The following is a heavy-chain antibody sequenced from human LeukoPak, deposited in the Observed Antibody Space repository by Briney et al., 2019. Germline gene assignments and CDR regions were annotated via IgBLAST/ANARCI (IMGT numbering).Heavy chain of an antibody. CDR1: GFTFSTYG. CDR3: AKGDTMIVVDYDY. CDR2: ISGSGGST. Sequence: PGGSLRLSCAASGFTFSTYGMSWVRQAPGKGLEWVSAISGSGGSTYYPDSVKGRFTISRDNSKNTLYLQMNSLRAEDTAVYYCAKGDTMIVVDYDYWGQGTLVTVSS. J-gene: IGHJ4*02. V-gene: IGHV3-23*01. D-gene: IGHD3-22*01.